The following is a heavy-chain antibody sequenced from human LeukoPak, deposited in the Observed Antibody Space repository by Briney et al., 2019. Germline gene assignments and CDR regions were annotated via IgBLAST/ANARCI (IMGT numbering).Heavy chain of an antibody. Sequence: SETLSLTCTVSGGSISSYHWSWIRQPPGKGLEWIGYIYHSGSTYYNPSLKSRVTISVDRSKNQFSLKLSSVTAADTAVYYCARSGGWSREFDPWGQGTLVTVSS. CDR2: IYHSGST. V-gene: IGHV4-59*12. J-gene: IGHJ5*02. CDR1: GGSISSYH. CDR3: ARSGGWSREFDP. D-gene: IGHD6-19*01.